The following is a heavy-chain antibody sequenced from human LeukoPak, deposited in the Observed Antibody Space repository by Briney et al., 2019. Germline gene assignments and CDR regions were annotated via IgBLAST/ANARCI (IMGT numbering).Heavy chain of an antibody. J-gene: IGHJ4*02. Sequence: GGSLRLSCAASGFTFSSYSMNWVRQAPGKGLEWVSSISSSSSYIYYADSVKGRFTISRDNAKNSLYLQMNSLRAEDTAVYYCAPRGAGYSGYSYYWGQGTLVTVSS. CDR1: GFTFSSYS. CDR2: ISSSSSYI. V-gene: IGHV3-21*01. D-gene: IGHD5-12*01. CDR3: APRGAGYSGYSYY.